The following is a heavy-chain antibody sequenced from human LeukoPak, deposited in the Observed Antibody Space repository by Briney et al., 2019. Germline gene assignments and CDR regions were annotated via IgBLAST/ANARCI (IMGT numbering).Heavy chain of an antibody. CDR2: FDPEDGET. J-gene: IGHJ4*02. Sequence: ALVKVSCKVSGYTLTELSMHWVRQAPGKGLEWMGGFDPEDGETIYAQKFQGRVTMTEDTSTDTAYMELSSLRSEDTAVYYCATPPIVGATNFDYWGQGTLVTVSS. V-gene: IGHV1-24*01. CDR3: ATPPIVGATNFDY. D-gene: IGHD1-26*01. CDR1: GYTLTELS.